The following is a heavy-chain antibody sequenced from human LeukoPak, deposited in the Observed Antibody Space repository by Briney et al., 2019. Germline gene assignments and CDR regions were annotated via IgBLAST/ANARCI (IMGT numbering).Heavy chain of an antibody. D-gene: IGHD4-17*01. CDR1: GFTFSDYY. Sequence: GGSLRLSCAASGFTFSDYYMSWIRQAPGKGLEWVSYISSSGSSIYYAASVKGRFTISRDNAKNSLYLQMNSLRAEDTAVYFCARDGDYGDYERECDFWGQGTLVTVSS. J-gene: IGHJ4*02. V-gene: IGHV3-11*01. CDR3: ARDGDYGDYERECDF. CDR2: ISSSGSSI.